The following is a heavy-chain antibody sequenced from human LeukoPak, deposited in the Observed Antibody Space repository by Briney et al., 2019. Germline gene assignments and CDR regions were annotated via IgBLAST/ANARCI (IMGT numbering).Heavy chain of an antibody. Sequence: SSETLSLTCTVSGASFSLYYWSWIRQPAGKGLEWIGRIYTSGSTNYNPSLKSRITMSVDTSKNQFSLKLSSVTAADTAVYYCARWTTLTRAFDYWGQGTLVTVSS. V-gene: IGHV4-4*07. D-gene: IGHD4-17*01. CDR3: ARWTTLTRAFDY. CDR2: IYTSGST. CDR1: GASFSLYY. J-gene: IGHJ4*02.